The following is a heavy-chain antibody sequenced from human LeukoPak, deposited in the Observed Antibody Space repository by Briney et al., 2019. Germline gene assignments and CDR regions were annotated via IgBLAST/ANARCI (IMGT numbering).Heavy chain of an antibody. Sequence: PGGSLRLSCAASGFTFSSYSMNWVRRAPGKGLEWVSSISASSNYIYYADSLKGRFTISRDNTRNSLYLQMNSLRAEDTAVYYCARGPPHDSWGRGTLVTVSS. CDR3: ARGPPHDS. V-gene: IGHV3-21*01. CDR2: ISASSNYI. CDR1: GFTFSSYS. J-gene: IGHJ4*02.